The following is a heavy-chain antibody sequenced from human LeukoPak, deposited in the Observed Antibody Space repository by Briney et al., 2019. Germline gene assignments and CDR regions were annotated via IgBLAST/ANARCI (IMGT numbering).Heavy chain of an antibody. CDR2: INHSGST. J-gene: IGHJ3*02. V-gene: IGHV4-34*01. D-gene: IGHD6-13*01. CDR1: GGSFSGYY. CDR3: ARGRPWYSNDAFDI. Sequence: SETLSLTCAVYGGSFSGYYWSWIRQPPGKGLEWIGEINHSGSTNYNPSLKSRVTTSVDTSKNQFSLKLSSVTAADTAVYYCARGRPWYSNDAFDIWGQGTMVTVSS.